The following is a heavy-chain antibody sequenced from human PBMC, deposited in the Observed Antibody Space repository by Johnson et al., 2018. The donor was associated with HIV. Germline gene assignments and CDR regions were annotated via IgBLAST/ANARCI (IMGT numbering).Heavy chain of an antibody. D-gene: IGHD4-17*01. CDR3: ARGWVGSTVTTSAGAFDI. CDR2: IWYDGSNK. CDR1: GFTLSSYG. Sequence: QVQLVESGGCVVQPGKSLRLSCVASGFTLSSYGMHWVRQAPGRGLEWVAVIWYDGSNKYYADSVKGRFTISRDNSKSTLYLQMNSLRAEDTAVYFCARGWVGSTVTTSAGAFDIWGQGTMVTVSS. J-gene: IGHJ3*02. V-gene: IGHV3-30*19.